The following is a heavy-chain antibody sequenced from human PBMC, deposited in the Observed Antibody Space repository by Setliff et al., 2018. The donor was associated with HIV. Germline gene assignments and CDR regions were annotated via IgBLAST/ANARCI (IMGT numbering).Heavy chain of an antibody. Sequence: PSETLSLTCTVSGGSISSYYWGWIRQPPGKGLEWIGSVYYSGSIDYNPSLKSRVTISMDTAKSQFSLKLTSVTAADTSIYHCARLGTSGWYSYFDYWGQGILVTVSS. CDR2: VYYSGSI. J-gene: IGHJ4*02. CDR3: ARLGTSGWYSYFDY. CDR1: GGSISSYY. D-gene: IGHD6-19*01. V-gene: IGHV4-39*01.